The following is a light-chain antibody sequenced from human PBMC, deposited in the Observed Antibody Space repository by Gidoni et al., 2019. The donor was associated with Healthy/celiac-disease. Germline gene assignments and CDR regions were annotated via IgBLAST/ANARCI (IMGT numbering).Light chain of an antibody. Sequence: EIVLPQSPGTLSLSPGERATLSCRASQSVSSNYLTWYQQKPGQAPRLLIYGASSRATGIPDRFSGSESGTDFTLTISRLEPEDFAVYYCQQYGSSPLTFGGGTKVEIK. J-gene: IGKJ4*01. CDR1: QSVSSNY. V-gene: IGKV3-20*01. CDR2: GAS. CDR3: QQYGSSPLT.